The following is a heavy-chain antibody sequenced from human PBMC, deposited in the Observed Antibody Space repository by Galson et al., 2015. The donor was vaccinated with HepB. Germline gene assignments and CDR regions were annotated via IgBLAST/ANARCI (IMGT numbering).Heavy chain of an antibody. V-gene: IGHV3-11*01. CDR2: IRSSGNSI. J-gene: IGHJ5*02. CDR3: SRGTIFTYDYSSGYYNGDWFDP. Sequence: SLRLSCATSGFTFSDFHMSWIRQAPGKGLEWVSFIRSSGNSIYYADSVKGRFTISRDNTKKSLYLHLDSLRDDDTAVYYCSRGTIFTYDYSSGYYNGDWFDPWGQGTLVTVSS. CDR1: GFTFSDFH. D-gene: IGHD3-22*01.